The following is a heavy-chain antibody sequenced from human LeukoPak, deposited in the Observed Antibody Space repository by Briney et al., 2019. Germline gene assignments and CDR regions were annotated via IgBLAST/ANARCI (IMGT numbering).Heavy chain of an antibody. D-gene: IGHD4-23*01. CDR3: ARGGKATVVTM. J-gene: IGHJ4*02. V-gene: IGHV4-4*07. Sequence: SETLSLTCTVSGGSITSYYWSWIRQPAGKGLEWIGRIYSSGSNNYTPSLKSRVSMSVDTSKNQFSLKLTSVTAADTAVYYCARGGKATVVTMWGQGILVTVSS. CDR1: GGSITSYY. CDR2: IYSSGSN.